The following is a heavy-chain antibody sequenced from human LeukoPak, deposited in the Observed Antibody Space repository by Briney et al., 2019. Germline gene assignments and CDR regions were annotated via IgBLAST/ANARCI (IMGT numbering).Heavy chain of an antibody. CDR1: GYTFTNYG. V-gene: IGHV1-2*02. CDR2: INPNSGSGAT. D-gene: IGHD1-26*01. J-gene: IGHJ4*02. CDR3: VRGGGSYYVDY. Sequence: ASVKVSCTASGYTFTNYGISWVRQAPGQGLEWTGWINPNSGSGATKYAQKFQGRVTMTRDTSISTAYMELSRLTSDDTAIYYCVRGGGSYYVDYWGQGTLITVSS.